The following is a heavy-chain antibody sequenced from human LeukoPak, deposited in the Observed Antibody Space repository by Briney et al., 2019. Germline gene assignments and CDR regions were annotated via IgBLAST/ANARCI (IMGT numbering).Heavy chain of an antibody. V-gene: IGHV3-23*01. CDR2: ISGSGGST. CDR1: GFTFSSYA. J-gene: IGHJ4*02. CDR3: ARGPSGYHNT. D-gene: IGHD5-12*01. Sequence: GGSLRLSCAASGFTFSSYAMSWVREAPGKGLEWVSAISGSGGSTYYADSVKGRFTISRDNSKNTLYLQMNSLRAEDTAVYYCARGPSGYHNTGGQGTLVTVSS.